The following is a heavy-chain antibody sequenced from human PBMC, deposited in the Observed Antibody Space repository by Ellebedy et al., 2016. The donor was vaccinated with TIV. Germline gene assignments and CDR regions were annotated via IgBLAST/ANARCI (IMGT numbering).Heavy chain of an antibody. CDR2: ISAYNGNT. J-gene: IGHJ4*02. V-gene: IGHV1-18*04. Sequence: AASVKVSCKASGGTFSSHAISWVRQAPGQGLEWMGWISAYNGNTDYAQKLQGRVTMTTDTSTSTAYMELRSLRSDDAAVYYCARVTRSGTVTTNYWGQGTLVTVSS. D-gene: IGHD4-17*01. CDR3: ARVTRSGTVTTNY. CDR1: GGTFSSHA.